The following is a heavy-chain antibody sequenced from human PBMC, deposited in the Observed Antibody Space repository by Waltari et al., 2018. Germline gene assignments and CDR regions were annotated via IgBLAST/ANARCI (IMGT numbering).Heavy chain of an antibody. CDR2: FEPEDGET. J-gene: IGHJ3*02. CDR3: ATPTPYCGGDCYYNGAFDI. Sequence: QVQLVQSGAAVKQPGASVKVSCKVSGYTFAELSLPWVRQPPGKGLECMGGFEPEDGETIYAQKFQGRVTMTEDTSTDTAYMELSSLRSEDTAVYYCATPTPYCGGDCYYNGAFDIWGQGTMVTVSS. CDR1: GYTFAELS. D-gene: IGHD2-21*01. V-gene: IGHV1-24*01.